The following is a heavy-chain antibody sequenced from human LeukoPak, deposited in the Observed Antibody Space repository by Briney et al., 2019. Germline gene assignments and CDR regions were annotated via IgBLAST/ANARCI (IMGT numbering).Heavy chain of an antibody. CDR1: GYSISSGYY. J-gene: IGHJ5*02. D-gene: IGHD6-6*01. CDR3: ARVAYSSSSTGATNWFDP. V-gene: IGHV4-38-2*02. Sequence: SETLSLTCPVYGYSISSGYYWGWIRQPPGKGLECIGSIYHSGITYYNPSLKNRDTISIDTHNNQFSLKPVTLSAAHTALCYWARVAYSSSSTGATNWFDPWGQGTLGTVSS. CDR2: IYHSGIT.